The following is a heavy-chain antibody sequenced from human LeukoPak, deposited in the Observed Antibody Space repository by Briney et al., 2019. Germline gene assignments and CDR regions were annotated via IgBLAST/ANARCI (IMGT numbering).Heavy chain of an antibody. Sequence: GGSLRLSCAASGFTLTTYWMSGVPEAPEKGREWVANLKQDGNEKYYVDSVKGRLTISRDNAKNSLYLQMNSLRAEDTAVYYCARADYDYVWGSYRQYYFDSWGQGTLVTVSS. J-gene: IGHJ4*02. D-gene: IGHD3-16*02. CDR3: ARADYDYVWGSYRQYYFDS. CDR2: LKQDGNEK. CDR1: GFTLTTYW. V-gene: IGHV3-7*01.